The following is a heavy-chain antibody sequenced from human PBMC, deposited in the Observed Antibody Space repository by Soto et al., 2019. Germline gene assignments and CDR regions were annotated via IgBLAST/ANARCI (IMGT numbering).Heavy chain of an antibody. V-gene: IGHV3-30*18. CDR2: ISYDGSNK. J-gene: IGHJ6*02. Sequence: GGSLRLSCAASGFTFSSYGMHWVRQAPGKGLGWVAVISYDGSNKYYADSVKVRFTISRDKSKNTLYLQMNSLRAEDTAVYYCAKADTAKVMYYYYYGMDVWGQGTTVTVSS. CDR3: AKADTAKVMYYYYYGMDV. D-gene: IGHD5-18*01. CDR1: GFTFSSYG.